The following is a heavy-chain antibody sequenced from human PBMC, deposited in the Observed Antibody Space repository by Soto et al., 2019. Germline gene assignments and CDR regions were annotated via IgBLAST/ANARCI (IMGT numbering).Heavy chain of an antibody. CDR2: INHRGGA. CDR3: VARGIFYYFLGDP. D-gene: IGHD3-10*02. Sequence: SEKLPVPYAAHNGSFTHYFWPWIRQSPGKGLEWIGEINHRGGATYNPSLRSRVTISIDTSKNHFSLSLRSLTAADTAVYYCVARGIFYYFLGDP. CDR1: NGSFTHYF. J-gene: IGHJ5*02. V-gene: IGHV4-34*01.